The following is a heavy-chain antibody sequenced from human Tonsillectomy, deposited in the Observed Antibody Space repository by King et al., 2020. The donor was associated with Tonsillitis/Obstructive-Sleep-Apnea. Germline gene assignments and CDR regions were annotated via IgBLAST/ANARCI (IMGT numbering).Heavy chain of an antibody. Sequence: VQLVESGGGLVQPGGSLRLSCAASGFTFSDHYMDWVRQAPGKGLEWVGRTRNKANSYTTEYAASVKGRFTISRDDSKNSLYLQMNSLKSEDTAVYYCARVRCSGGYYDRDHWGQGTLVTVSS. CDR2: TRNKANSYTT. V-gene: IGHV3-72*01. D-gene: IGHD2-15*01. CDR3: ARVRCSGGYYDRDH. J-gene: IGHJ4*02. CDR1: GFTFSDHY.